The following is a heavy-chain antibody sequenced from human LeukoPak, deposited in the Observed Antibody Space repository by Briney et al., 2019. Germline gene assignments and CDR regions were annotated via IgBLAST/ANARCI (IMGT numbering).Heavy chain of an antibody. CDR1: GGSISSSSYY. Sequence: SETLSLTCTVSGGSISSSSYYGGWIRQPPGKGLEWIGSIYYSGSTYYNPSLKSRVTISVDTSKNQFSLKLSSVTAADTAVYYCARRGGYSGYGPFDYWGQGSLVTVSS. D-gene: IGHD5-12*01. CDR3: ARRGGYSGYGPFDY. V-gene: IGHV4-39*01. J-gene: IGHJ4*02. CDR2: IYYSGST.